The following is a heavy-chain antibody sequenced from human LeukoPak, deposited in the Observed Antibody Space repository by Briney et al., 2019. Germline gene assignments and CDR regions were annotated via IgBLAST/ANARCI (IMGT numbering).Heavy chain of an antibody. CDR1: GFTFSSYA. Sequence: GGSLRLSCAASGFTFSSYAMHWVRQAPGKGLEWVVVISYDGSNKYYADSVKGRFTISRDNSKNTLYLQMNSLRAEDTAVYYCARGSYSPYWGQGTLVTVSS. CDR3: ARGSYSPY. D-gene: IGHD2-15*01. CDR2: ISYDGSNK. V-gene: IGHV3-30*04. J-gene: IGHJ4*02.